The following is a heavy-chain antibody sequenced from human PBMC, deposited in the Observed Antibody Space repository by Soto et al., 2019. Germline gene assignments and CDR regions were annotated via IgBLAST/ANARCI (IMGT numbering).Heavy chain of an antibody. CDR3: ARVYDSSGYFPYFDY. V-gene: IGHV4-31*03. CDR1: GGSISSGGYY. Sequence: PSETLSLTCTVSGGSISSGGYYWSWIRQHPGKGLEWIGYIYYSGSTYYNPSLKSRVTISVDTSKNQFSLKLNSVTAADTAVYYCARVYDSSGYFPYFDYWGQGTLVTVSS. CDR2: IYYSGST. D-gene: IGHD3-22*01. J-gene: IGHJ4*02.